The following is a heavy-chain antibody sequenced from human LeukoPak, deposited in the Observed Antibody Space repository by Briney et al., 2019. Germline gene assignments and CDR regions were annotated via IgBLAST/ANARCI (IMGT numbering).Heavy chain of an antibody. V-gene: IGHV1-2*02. J-gene: IGHJ4*02. D-gene: IGHD6-19*01. Sequence: ASVKVSCKASGYTFTGYYMHWVRQAPGQGLEWMGWINPNTGDTHYAQRFQGRVTMTRDTTINTAYMELNRLTTDDTAVYYCASYPRYSSSTPFDYWGQGTLVTVSS. CDR3: ASYPRYSSSTPFDY. CDR2: INPNTGDT. CDR1: GYTFTGYY.